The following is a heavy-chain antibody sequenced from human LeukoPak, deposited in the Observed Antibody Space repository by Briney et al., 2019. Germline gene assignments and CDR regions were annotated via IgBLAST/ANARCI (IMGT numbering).Heavy chain of an antibody. V-gene: IGHV3-53*01. CDR2: IYSGGST. Sequence: GGSLRLSCAASGFTVSSSYMSWVRQAPGKGLEWVSVIYSGGSTYYADSVKGRFTISRDKSKNTLYLQMNSLRAEDTAVYYCARDSIRTGTTDYWGQGILVTVSS. CDR3: ARDSIRTGTTDY. CDR1: GFTVSSSY. D-gene: IGHD1-7*01. J-gene: IGHJ4*02.